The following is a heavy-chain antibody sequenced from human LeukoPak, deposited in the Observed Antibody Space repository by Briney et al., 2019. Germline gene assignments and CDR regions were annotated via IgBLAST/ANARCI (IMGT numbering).Heavy chain of an antibody. D-gene: IGHD3-16*01. CDR2: VFYSGNT. V-gene: IGHV4-59*13. CDR3: ARGLPGRDAFDV. J-gene: IGHJ3*01. Sequence: PSETLSLTCXVSGGSISXXXXXXVRQPPGKGXEWVGYVFYSGNTNYXXSLGSRVTISEDTSKNQFSLNLNSLTAADTAVYYCARGLPGRDAFDVWGQGTVVTVSS. CDR1: GGSISXXX.